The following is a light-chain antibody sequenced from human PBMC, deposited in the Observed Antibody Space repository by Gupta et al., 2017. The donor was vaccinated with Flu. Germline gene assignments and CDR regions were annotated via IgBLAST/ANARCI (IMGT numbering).Light chain of an antibody. J-gene: IGKJ1*01. Sequence: DIQMTQSPSSLSASVGDRVTITCRASQSISSYLNWYQQKPGKAPKLLIYATSTLQSGVPSRFSCSGSGTDFTLTISRLQPDDFATYYCQHKHSTPRTFGQGTKVEIK. CDR1: QSISSY. V-gene: IGKV1-39*01. CDR3: QHKHSTPRT. CDR2: ATS.